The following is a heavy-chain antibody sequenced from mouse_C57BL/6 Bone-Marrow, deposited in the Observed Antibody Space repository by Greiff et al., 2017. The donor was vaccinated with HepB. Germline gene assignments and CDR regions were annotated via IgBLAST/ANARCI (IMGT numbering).Heavy chain of an antibody. CDR1: GYTFTSYG. Sequence: QVQLQQSGAELARPGASVKLSCKASGYTFTSYGISWVKQRTGQGLEWIGEIYPRSGNNYYNEKFKGKATLTADKSSSTAYMELRSLTSEDSAVYFCAREDSSGSFAYWGQGTLVTVSA. CDR2: IYPRSGNN. V-gene: IGHV1-81*01. CDR3: AREDSSGSFAY. D-gene: IGHD3-2*02. J-gene: IGHJ3*01.